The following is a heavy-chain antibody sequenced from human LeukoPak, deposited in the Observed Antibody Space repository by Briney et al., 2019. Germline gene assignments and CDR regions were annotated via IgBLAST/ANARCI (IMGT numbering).Heavy chain of an antibody. J-gene: IGHJ3*02. CDR3: ARRFDI. CDR1: GFTLSSYE. Sequence: GGSLRLSCAVSGFTLSSYEMNWVRQAPGKGPEWVSYISSSGTTIHYADSVKGRFTISRGNAKNSLILQMNSLRGEDTAVYYCARRFDIWGQGTVVTVSS. V-gene: IGHV3-48*03. CDR2: ISSSGTTI.